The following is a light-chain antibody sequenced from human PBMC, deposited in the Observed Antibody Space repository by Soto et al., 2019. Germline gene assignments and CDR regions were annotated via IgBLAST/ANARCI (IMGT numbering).Light chain of an antibody. CDR1: SSNIGSNT. V-gene: IGLV1-44*01. Sequence: QSVLTQPPSASATPGQRVTISCSGSSSNIGSNTVNWYQQLPGTDPKLLIYKSNQRPSGVPDRFSGSKSGTSASLAISGLQSEDEADYYCAAWDDSLNGRVFGGGTKLTVL. CDR2: KSN. CDR3: AAWDDSLNGRV. J-gene: IGLJ3*02.